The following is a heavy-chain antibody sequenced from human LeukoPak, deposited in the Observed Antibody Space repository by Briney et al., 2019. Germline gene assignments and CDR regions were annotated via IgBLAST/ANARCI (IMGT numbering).Heavy chain of an antibody. Sequence: AGGSLRLSCAASGFTFDDYTMHWVRQAPGKGLEWVSLISWDGGSTYYADSVKGRFTISRDNSKNSLYVQMNSLRSEDTALYYCAKAAHWGGYHYYYMDVWGKGTTVTVSS. CDR1: GFTFDDYT. CDR2: ISWDGGST. V-gene: IGHV3-43*01. J-gene: IGHJ6*03. D-gene: IGHD3-16*01. CDR3: AKAAHWGGYHYYYMDV.